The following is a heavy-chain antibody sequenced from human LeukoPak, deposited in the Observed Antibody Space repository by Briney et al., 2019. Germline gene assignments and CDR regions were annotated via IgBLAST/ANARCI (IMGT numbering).Heavy chain of an antibody. CDR2: IYTSGST. CDR1: GGSISSGSYY. J-gene: IGHJ4*02. V-gene: IGHV4-61*02. D-gene: IGHD5-18*01. Sequence: PSQTLSLTCTVSGGSISSGSYYWSWIRQPAGKGLEWIGRIYTSGSTNCNPSLKSRVTISVDTSKNQFSLKLSSVTAADTAVYYCARDSKGGYRSLGYWGQGTLVTVSS. CDR3: ARDSKGGYRSLGY.